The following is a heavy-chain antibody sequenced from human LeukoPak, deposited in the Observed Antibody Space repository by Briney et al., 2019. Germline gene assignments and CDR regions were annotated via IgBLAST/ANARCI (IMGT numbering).Heavy chain of an antibody. J-gene: IGHJ4*02. Sequence: SETLSLTCTVSGGSISSYYWSWIRQPAGKGLEWIGRIYTIGTTNYNPSSRSGFTMSVDTPKNHFSLELSSVTAADTAVYYCARVGFSGSYYDYWGQGTLVTVSS. V-gene: IGHV4-4*07. CDR1: GGSISSYY. CDR3: ARVGFSGSYYDY. CDR2: IYTIGTT. D-gene: IGHD1-26*01.